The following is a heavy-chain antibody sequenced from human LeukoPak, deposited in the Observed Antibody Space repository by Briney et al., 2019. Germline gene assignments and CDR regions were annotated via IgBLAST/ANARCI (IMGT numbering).Heavy chain of an antibody. Sequence: ASVKPSCKASGYTFTGYYMHWVRQAPGQGLEWMGWINPNSGGTNYAQKFQGRVTMTRDTSISTAYMELSRLRSDDTAVYYCARDLTYYYGSGTYYLDHWGQGPLASVSS. CDR3: ARDLTYYYGSGTYYLDH. J-gene: IGHJ4*02. CDR1: GYTFTGYY. V-gene: IGHV1-2*02. CDR2: INPNSGGT. D-gene: IGHD3-10*01.